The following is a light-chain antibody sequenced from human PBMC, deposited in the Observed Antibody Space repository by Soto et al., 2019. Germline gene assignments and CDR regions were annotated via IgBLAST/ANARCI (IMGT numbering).Light chain of an antibody. CDR3: HQFATTRS. J-gene: IGKJ1*01. CDR2: GAS. Sequence: EIVLTHSPGTLSLSPGQRATLSCRASQSLSSSFLAWYQQKPGQAPRLIIYGASSRAAGIPDRFSGSGSGTDFTLTISSLEPEDFAVYYCHQFATTRSFGQGT. CDR1: QSLSSSF. V-gene: IGKV3-20*01.